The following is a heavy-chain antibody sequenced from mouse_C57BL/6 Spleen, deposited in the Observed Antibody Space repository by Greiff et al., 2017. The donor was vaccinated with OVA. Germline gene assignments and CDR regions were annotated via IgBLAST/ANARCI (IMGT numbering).Heavy chain of an antibody. CDR1: GYTFTSYW. V-gene: IGHV1-5*01. CDR3: SNSNYERDYFDY. D-gene: IGHD2-5*01. Sequence: EVKLVESGTVLARPGASVKMSCKTSGYTFTSYWMHWVKQRPGQGLEWIGAIYPGNSDTSYNQKFKGKAKLTAVTSASTAYMELSSLTNEDSAVYYCSNSNYERDYFDYWGQGTTLTVSS. CDR2: IYPGNSDT. J-gene: IGHJ2*01.